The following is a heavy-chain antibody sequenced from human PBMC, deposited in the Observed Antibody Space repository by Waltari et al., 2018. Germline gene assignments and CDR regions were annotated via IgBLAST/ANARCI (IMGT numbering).Heavy chain of an antibody. CDR1: GGPFLDYS. CDR2: ISHSGVT. J-gene: IGHJ5*02. V-gene: IGHV4-34*01. Sequence: QVQLHQWGAGLLKPSEHLSLPCAVPGGPFLDYSCSCIRQPPGQGLDWIGEISHSGVTHYNPSLRSRLTMSVDTIKKQFSLKLTSVTAADTAVYFCARTWGYSPPLGWFDPWGQGTRVTVSS. CDR3: ARTWGYSPPLGWFDP. D-gene: IGHD2-2*02.